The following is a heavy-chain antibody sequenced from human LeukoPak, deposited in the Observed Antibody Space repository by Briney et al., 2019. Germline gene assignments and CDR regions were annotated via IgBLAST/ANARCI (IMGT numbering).Heavy chain of an antibody. CDR2: MYYSGST. D-gene: IGHD3-10*01. CDR3: ARDKQPGDY. CDR1: GASISSYY. Sequence: SETLSLTCTVSGASISSYYWSWIRQPPGKGLEWIGYMYYSGSTNYNPSLKSRVTISVDTSNNQFSLKLSSVTAADTAVYYCARDKQPGDYWGQGTLVTVSS. V-gene: IGHV4-59*01. J-gene: IGHJ4*02.